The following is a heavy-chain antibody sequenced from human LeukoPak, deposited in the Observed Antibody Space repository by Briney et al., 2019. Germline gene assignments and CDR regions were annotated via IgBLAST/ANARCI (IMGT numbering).Heavy chain of an antibody. CDR1: GYTFTGYY. V-gene: IGHV1-2*02. Sequence: GASVKVSCKASGYTFTGYYMHWVRQAPGQGLEWLGWINPNSGGTNYAQKFQGRVTMTRDTSISTAYMELSSLRSEDTAVYYCARGDGDSPYYFDYWGQGTLVTVSS. CDR3: ARGDGDSPYYFDY. CDR2: INPNSGGT. D-gene: IGHD4-17*01. J-gene: IGHJ4*02.